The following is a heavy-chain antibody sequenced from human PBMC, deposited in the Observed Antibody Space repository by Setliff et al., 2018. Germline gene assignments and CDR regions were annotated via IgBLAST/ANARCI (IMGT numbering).Heavy chain of an antibody. CDR3: AGEDGPNYYYYYMDI. CDR2: IQTSGTT. Sequence: PSETLSLTCTDSGGSISSGNYYWSWIRQPAGKGLEWIGHIQTSGTTNYNPSLKSRVTISVDTSKNQFSLKLSAVTAADTAVYFCAGEDGPNYYYYYMDIWGKGTTVTV. D-gene: IGHD2-8*01. V-gene: IGHV4-61*09. CDR1: GGSISSGNYY. J-gene: IGHJ6*03.